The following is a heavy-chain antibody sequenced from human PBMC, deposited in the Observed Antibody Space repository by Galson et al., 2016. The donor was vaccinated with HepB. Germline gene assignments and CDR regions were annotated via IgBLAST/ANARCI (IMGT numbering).Heavy chain of an antibody. CDR1: GFSFSRRA. D-gene: IGHD2-15*01. J-gene: IGHJ4*02. Sequence: SLRLSCAASGFSFSRRAMNWVRQAPRKGLQWVSSISGSGDITYSAESVKSRFTTSRDNSKSTLYLQMDSLRVEDTAVYYCAKSEVVVVAAHQVWGQGTLVTVSS. V-gene: IGHV3-23*01. CDR3: AKSEVVVVAAHQV. CDR2: ISGSGDIT.